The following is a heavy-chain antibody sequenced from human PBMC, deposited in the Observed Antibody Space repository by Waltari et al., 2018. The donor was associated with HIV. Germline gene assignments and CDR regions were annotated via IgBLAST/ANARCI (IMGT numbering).Heavy chain of an antibody. CDR3: AMDDFYGDCWVSMDY. V-gene: IGHV3-23*01. CDR1: GFTFINYP. J-gene: IGHJ4*02. CDR2: MNRNGASP. D-gene: IGHD4-17*01. Sequence: EVKLPESGGGLVQPGGSPRLSCADYGFTFINYPTSWVRQAPGKGLEWFSAMNRNGASPYYSSSMKGLFTTARDNSKYALWLLMNRLRAEDAAVYYWAMDDFYGDCWVSMDYWGQGTPVTVSS.